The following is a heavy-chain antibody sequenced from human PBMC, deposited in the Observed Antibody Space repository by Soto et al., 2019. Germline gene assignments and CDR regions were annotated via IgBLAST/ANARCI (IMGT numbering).Heavy chain of an antibody. Sequence: GGSLRLSCAASGFTVSSTYMSWVRQAPGKGLEWVSAVLPTGSSTFYADSVKGRFTISRDNSKNTLFLQMNNLRAEDTAVYYCAKDFTPDGYWDFDYWRQRTLVTVSS. J-gene: IGHJ4*02. V-gene: IGHV3-53*01. CDR2: VLPTGSST. CDR3: AKDFTPDGYWDFDY. CDR1: GFTVSSTY. D-gene: IGHD4-17*01.